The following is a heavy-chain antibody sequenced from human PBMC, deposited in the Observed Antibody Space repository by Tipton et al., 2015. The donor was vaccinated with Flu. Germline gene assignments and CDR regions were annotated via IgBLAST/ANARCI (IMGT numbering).Heavy chain of an antibody. CDR3: ARHTGDSVRGLIDH. CDR1: GYSIRSAYY. Sequence: LRLSCSVSGYSIRSAYYWGWVRRPPGKGLEWIGTIFHSGTTYYNPSLKTRLTISVDTSKNQFSLRLSSVTAADTAVYYCARHTGDSVRGLIDHWGQGTLVTVSS. J-gene: IGHJ4*02. D-gene: IGHD3-10*02. V-gene: IGHV4-38-2*01. CDR2: IFHSGTT.